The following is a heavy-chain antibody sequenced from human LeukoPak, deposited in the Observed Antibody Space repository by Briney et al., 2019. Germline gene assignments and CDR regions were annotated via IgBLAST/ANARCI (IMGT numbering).Heavy chain of an antibody. V-gene: IGHV4-34*01. D-gene: IGHD1-26*01. CDR2: INHVGIT. CDR1: GESFDGYY. Sequence: SETLSLTCAVYGESFDGYYWSWIRQSPGKGLEWIGHINHVGITNHNPSLRSRVILSVDTSKNQFSLKLISVTAADTAVYYCARGQGATVPQVGKNWFDPWGQGTRVIVSS. J-gene: IGHJ5*02. CDR3: ARGQGATVPQVGKNWFDP.